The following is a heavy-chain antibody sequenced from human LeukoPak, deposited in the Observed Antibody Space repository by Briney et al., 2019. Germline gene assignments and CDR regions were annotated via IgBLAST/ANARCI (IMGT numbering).Heavy chain of an antibody. CDR1: GYTFTSYG. J-gene: IGHJ5*02. Sequence: ASVKVSCKASGYTFTSYGISWVRQAPGQGLEWMGWISVYNGNTNYAQKLQGRVTMTTDTSTSTAYMELRSLRSDDTAVYYCARTPYYDFWSGYYDWFDPWGQGTLVTVSS. V-gene: IGHV1-18*01. CDR3: ARTPYYDFWSGYYDWFDP. CDR2: ISVYNGNT. D-gene: IGHD3-3*01.